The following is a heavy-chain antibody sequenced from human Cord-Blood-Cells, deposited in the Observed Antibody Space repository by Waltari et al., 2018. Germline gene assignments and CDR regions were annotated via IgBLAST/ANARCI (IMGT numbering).Heavy chain of an antibody. V-gene: IGHV4-39*07. CDR2: IYYSGST. CDR1: GGSISRSSYY. Sequence: QLQLQESGPGLVKPSETLSLTRTVSGGSISRSSYYWGWLRRPPGKGLEWIGSIYYSGSTYYNPSLKSRVTISVDTSKNQFSLKLSSVTAADTAVYYCARHPLYYDILTGVDYWGQGTLVTVSS. CDR3: ARHPLYYDILTGVDY. J-gene: IGHJ4*02. D-gene: IGHD3-9*01.